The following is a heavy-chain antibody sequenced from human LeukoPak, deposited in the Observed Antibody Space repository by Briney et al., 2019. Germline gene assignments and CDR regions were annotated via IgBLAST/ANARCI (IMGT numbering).Heavy chain of an antibody. CDR1: GVPFSGYY. Sequence: AETLSLTCAVYGVPFSGYYLSWIRQPPGKGLEWIGEINHRGSTNYNPSLKSRVTISVDTSKNRFSLKLSSVTAADTAVYYCARGLMDPVNHYHYYYYMDVWGKGTTVTVSS. CDR3: ARGLMDPVNHYHYYYYMDV. V-gene: IGHV4-34*01. CDR2: INHRGST. J-gene: IGHJ6*03. D-gene: IGHD2-8*01.